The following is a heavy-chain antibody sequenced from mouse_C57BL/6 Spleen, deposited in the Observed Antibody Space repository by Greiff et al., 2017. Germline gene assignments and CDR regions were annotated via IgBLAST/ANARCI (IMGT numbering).Heavy chain of an antibody. V-gene: IGHV1-64*01. CDR3: ARNTTVGDFDY. CDR1: GYTFTSYW. Sequence: VQLQQPGAELVKPGASVKLSCKASGYTFTSYWMHWVKQRPGQGLEWIGMIHPNSGSTNYNEKFKSKATLTVDKSSSTAYMQLSSLTSEDSAVYYCARNTTVGDFDYWGQGTTLTVSS. J-gene: IGHJ2*01. CDR2: IHPNSGST. D-gene: IGHD1-1*01.